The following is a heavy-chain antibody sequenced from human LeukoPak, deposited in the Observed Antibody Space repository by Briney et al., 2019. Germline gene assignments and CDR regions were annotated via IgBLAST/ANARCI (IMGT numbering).Heavy chain of an antibody. CDR1: GFTFSSYS. Sequence: GGSLRLSCAASGFTFSSYSMNWVRQAPGKGLEWVSYISSSSSTIYYADSVKGRFTISRDNAKNSLYLQMNSLRDEDTAVCYCARDSIIIQCVAVAGIFDCWGQGTLVTVSA. CDR3: ARDSIIIQCVAVAGIFDC. D-gene: IGHD6-19*01. J-gene: IGHJ4*02. V-gene: IGHV3-48*02. CDR2: ISSSSSTI.